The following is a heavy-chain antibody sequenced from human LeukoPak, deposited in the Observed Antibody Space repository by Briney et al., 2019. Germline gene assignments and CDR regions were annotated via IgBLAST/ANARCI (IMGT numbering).Heavy chain of an antibody. Sequence: PGGSLRLSCASSGFIFSNYIMTWVRQAPGKGLEWVSSISSDTHYIYYADSVKGRFTISRDNTKKSLYLQMNTLRAEDTPLYSCARRMAARAFDIWGQGTMVTVSS. D-gene: IGHD5-24*01. J-gene: IGHJ3*02. CDR3: ARRMAARAFDI. CDR2: ISSDTHYI. CDR1: GFIFSNYI. V-gene: IGHV3-21*01.